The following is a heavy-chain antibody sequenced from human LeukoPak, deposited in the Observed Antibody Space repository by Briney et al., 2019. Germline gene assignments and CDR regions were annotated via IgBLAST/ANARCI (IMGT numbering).Heavy chain of an antibody. D-gene: IGHD6-19*01. CDR3: AKDFQWLEYFDY. CDR2: ISGDGGST. CDR1: GFTFDDYA. Sequence: GGSLRLSCAASGFTFDDYAMHWVRQAPGKGLEWVSLISGDGGSTYYADSVKGRFTISRDNSKNSLYLQMNSLRTEVTALYYCAKDFQWLEYFDYWGQGTLVTVSS. J-gene: IGHJ4*02. V-gene: IGHV3-43*02.